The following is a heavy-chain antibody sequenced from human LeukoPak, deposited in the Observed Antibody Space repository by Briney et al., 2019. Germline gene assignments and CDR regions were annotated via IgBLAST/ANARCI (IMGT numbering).Heavy chain of an antibody. CDR2: MNPNSGNT. Sequence: ASVKVSCKASGYTFTSYDINWVRQATGQGLEWMGRMNPNSGNTGYAQKFQGRVTMTRNTSISTAYMELSSLRSEDTAVYYCARALQRYYGDYGTKDWGQGTLVTVSS. J-gene: IGHJ4*02. CDR1: GYTFTSYD. CDR3: ARALQRYYGDYGTKD. D-gene: IGHD4-17*01. V-gene: IGHV1-8*01.